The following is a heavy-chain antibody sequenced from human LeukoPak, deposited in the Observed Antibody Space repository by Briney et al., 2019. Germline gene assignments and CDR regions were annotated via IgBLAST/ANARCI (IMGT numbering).Heavy chain of an antibody. J-gene: IGHJ4*02. D-gene: IGHD1-26*01. Sequence: PSETLPLTCTVSGGSISSPISYWGWIRQPPGKGLEWIATVLHSGATFYSPSLEGRLTLSIDTSTNQFSLKMTSMTAADTAVYYCARRIVGVIDAFDYWGQGALVTVSS. V-gene: IGHV4-39*01. CDR2: VLHSGAT. CDR1: GGSISSPISY. CDR3: ARRIVGVIDAFDY.